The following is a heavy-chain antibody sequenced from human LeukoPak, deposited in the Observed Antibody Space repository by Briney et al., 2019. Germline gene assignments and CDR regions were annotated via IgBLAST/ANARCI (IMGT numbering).Heavy chain of an antibody. V-gene: IGHV1-18*01. CDR3: ARVYYDSSGYYYFGYYYYYMDV. D-gene: IGHD3-22*01. CDR1: GYTFTSYG. CDR2: ISAYSGNT. Sequence: ASVKVSCKASGYTFTSYGISWVRQAPGQGLEWMGWISAYSGNTNYAQKLQGRVTMTTDTSTSTAYMELRSLRSDDTAVYYCARVYYDSSGYYYFGYYYYYMDVWGKGTTVTVSS. J-gene: IGHJ6*03.